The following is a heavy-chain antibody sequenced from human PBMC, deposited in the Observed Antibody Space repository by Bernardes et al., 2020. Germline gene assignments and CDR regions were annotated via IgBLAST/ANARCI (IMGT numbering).Heavy chain of an antibody. Sequence: VGSLRLSCAASRFDFGTSVMAWVRQAPGKGLQWLASISRTGQTSFYAASVKGRFTISRHNAENSLGLHMSSLRVDDTAVYYCAKSLGGDRSVIAAKYQYGMDVWGQGTTVTVSS. V-gene: IGHV3-23*01. J-gene: IGHJ6*02. CDR1: RFDFGTSV. CDR3: AKSLGGDRSVIAAKYQYGMDV. CDR2: ISRTGQTS. D-gene: IGHD5-18*01.